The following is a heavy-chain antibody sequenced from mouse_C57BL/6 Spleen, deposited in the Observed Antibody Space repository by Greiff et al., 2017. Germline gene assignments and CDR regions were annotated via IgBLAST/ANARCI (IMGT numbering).Heavy chain of an antibody. D-gene: IGHD2-2*01. CDR3: AREEGVTTGYYAMDY. V-gene: IGHV1-66*01. CDR1: GYSFTSYY. Sequence: QVQLQQSGPELVKPGASVKISCKASGYSFTSYYIHWVKQRPGQGLEWIGWIYPGSCNTTYNEKFKGKATLTADTASSTAYMQLSSLTSEDSAVYYCAREEGVTTGYYAMDYWGQGTSVTVSS. CDR2: IYPGSCNT. J-gene: IGHJ4*01.